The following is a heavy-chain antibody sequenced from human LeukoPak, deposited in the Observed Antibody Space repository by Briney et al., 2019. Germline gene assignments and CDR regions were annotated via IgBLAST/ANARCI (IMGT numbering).Heavy chain of an antibody. CDR2: IYPGDSDT. J-gene: IGHJ5*02. CDR1: GSSFTSYW. V-gene: IGHV5-51*01. Sequence: GESLKISCQGSGSSFTSYWIGWVRQLPGKGLEWMGIIYPGDSDTRYSPSFQGQVTISADKSISTAYLQWSSLKASDTAMYYCARAPRGDSSGYYFLNPWGQGTLVTVSS. D-gene: IGHD3-22*01. CDR3: ARAPRGDSSGYYFLNP.